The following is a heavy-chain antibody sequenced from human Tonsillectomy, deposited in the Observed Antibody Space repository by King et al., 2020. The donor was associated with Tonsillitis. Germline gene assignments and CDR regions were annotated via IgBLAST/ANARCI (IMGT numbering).Heavy chain of an antibody. CDR2: IKSKTDGGTT. J-gene: IGHJ4*02. D-gene: IGHD3-3*01. CDR3: TTDRDHYDGSGRLDH. V-gene: IGHV3-15*01. Sequence: VQLVESGGGLVKPGGSLRLSCAVSGFTFSNAWMNWVRQAPGKGLEWVGRIKSKTDGGTTDYADPLKGRFTMSRDDSKNMLYLQMNSLRTDDTAVYYCTTDRDHYDGSGRLDHWGQGTLVTVSS. CDR1: GFTFSNAW.